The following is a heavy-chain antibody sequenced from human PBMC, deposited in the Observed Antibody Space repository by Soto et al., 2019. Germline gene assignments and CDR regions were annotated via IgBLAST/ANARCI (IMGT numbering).Heavy chain of an antibody. CDR1: GGSISSGGYA. J-gene: IGHJ4*02. CDR3: AAGGGLPRYY. Sequence: QLQLQESGSGLVKPSQTLSLTCAVSGGSISSGGYAWSWIRQPPGKGLEWIGYIYHSGSTYYNPSLKSRVSIAGDRSKNQFSRKVSSVTAADTAVYYCAAGGGLPRYYWGQGTLVTVSS. V-gene: IGHV4-30-2*01. D-gene: IGHD5-12*01. CDR2: IYHSGST.